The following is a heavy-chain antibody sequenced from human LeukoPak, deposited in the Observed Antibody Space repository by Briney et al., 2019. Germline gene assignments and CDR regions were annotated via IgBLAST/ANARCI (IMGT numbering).Heavy chain of an antibody. CDR2: INPNSGGT. J-gene: IGHJ4*02. CDR1: GYAFTSYG. V-gene: IGHV1-2*02. Sequence: ASVKVSCKASGYAFTSYGISWVRQAPGQGLEWMGWINPNSGGTNYAQKFQGRVTMTRDTSISTAYMELSRLRSDDTAVYYCARYCSSTSCPGDYFDYWGQGTLVTVSS. D-gene: IGHD2-2*01. CDR3: ARYCSSTSCPGDYFDY.